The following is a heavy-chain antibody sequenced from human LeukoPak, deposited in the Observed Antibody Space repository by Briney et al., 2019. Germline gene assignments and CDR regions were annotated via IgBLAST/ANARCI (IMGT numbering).Heavy chain of an antibody. V-gene: IGHV3-23*01. J-gene: IGHJ4*02. CDR3: VRSLTSLGSGAY. Sequence: GGSLRLSCAASGFTFSSYAMTWVRQAPGKGLQWVSAITRSGDSTYYAVSVKGRFTISRDNAKNTLYLQMNSLRAEDTAVYYCVRSLTSLGSGAYWGQGTLVTVSS. CDR1: GFTFSSYA. D-gene: IGHD3-10*01. CDR2: ITRSGDST.